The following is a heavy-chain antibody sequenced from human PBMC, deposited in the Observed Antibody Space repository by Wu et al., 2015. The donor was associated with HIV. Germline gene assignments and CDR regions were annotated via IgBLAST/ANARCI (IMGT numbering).Heavy chain of an antibody. V-gene: IGHV1-69*02. D-gene: IGHD3-22*01. Sequence: QVQLVQSGAEVRKPGSSVKISCKASGGTFTNYGINWVRQAPGEGLEWLGRIIPINDISDYAQKLQGRVTITADKSTSTTYMELSSLRSEDTAVYYCAKTTRIVETGVDYYYHYGIGRLGTRDHGHRLL. CDR3: AKTTRIVETGVDYYYHYGIGR. J-gene: IGHJ6*01. CDR2: IIPINDIS. CDR1: GGTFTNYG.